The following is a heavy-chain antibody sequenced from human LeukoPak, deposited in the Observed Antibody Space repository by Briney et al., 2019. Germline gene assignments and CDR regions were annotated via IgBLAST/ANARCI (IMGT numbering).Heavy chain of an antibody. V-gene: IGHV4-34*01. CDR2: INHSGST. CDR3: ARLYPPATRFDY. J-gene: IGHJ4*02. D-gene: IGHD5-24*01. CDR1: GGSFSGYY. Sequence: SETLSLTCAVYGGSFSGYYWSWIRQPPGKGLEWIGEINHSGSTNYNPSLKSRVTISVDTSKNQFSLKLTSVTAADTAVYYCARLYPPATRFDYWGQGTLVTASS.